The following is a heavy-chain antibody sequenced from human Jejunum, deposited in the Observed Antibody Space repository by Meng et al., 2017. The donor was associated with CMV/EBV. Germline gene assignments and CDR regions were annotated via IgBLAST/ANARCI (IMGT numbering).Heavy chain of an antibody. V-gene: IGHV1-2*02. D-gene: IGHD6-13*01. J-gene: IGHJ4*02. CDR2: INPNNGGT. CDR1: AYIFCVKY. CDR3: ARDGTAAADERGFGY. Sequence: VALVRAGGVELKPRDSVKTSCKASAYIFCVKYILWVLHAPGQGLEWMGWINPNNGGTHYAQNFQSRVIMTRNTTISTAYMELTGLTSDDTAVYFCARDGTAAADERGFGYWGQGTLVTVSS.